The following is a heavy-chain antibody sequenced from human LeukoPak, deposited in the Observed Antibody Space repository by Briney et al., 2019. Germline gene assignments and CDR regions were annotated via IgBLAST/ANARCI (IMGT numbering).Heavy chain of an antibody. V-gene: IGHV1-18*01. CDR2: ISAYNGNT. D-gene: IGHD3-10*01. J-gene: IGHJ4*02. CDR3: ARDLDGSGSYYTDY. CDR1: AYTFSNYG. Sequence: ASVKVSCKTSAYTFSNYGFNWVRQAPGQGLEWMGWISAYNGNTKYAQRFQGRFTMTTDISTSTAYMELRSLTSDDTAVYYCARDLDGSGSYYTDYWGQGTLVTVSS.